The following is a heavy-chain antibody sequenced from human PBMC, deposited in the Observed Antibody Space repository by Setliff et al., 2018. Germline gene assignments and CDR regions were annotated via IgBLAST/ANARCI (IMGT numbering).Heavy chain of an antibody. CDR2: TYYRSKWYD. CDR1: GDSVSSNSAA. D-gene: IGHD6-13*01. J-gene: IGHJ4*02. Sequence: SQTLSLTCALSGDSVSSNSAAWNWIRQSPSRGLEWLGRTYYRSKWYDDYAVSVKSRITINPDTSKNQFSLQLNSVTPEDTAVYYCVRGRKDWHSSSWSTFDYWGQGTLVTVSS. CDR3: VRGRKDWHSSSWSTFDY. V-gene: IGHV6-1*01.